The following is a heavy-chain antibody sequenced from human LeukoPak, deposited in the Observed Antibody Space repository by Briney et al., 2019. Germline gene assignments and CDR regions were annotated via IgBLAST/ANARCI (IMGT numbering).Heavy chain of an antibody. V-gene: IGHV3-33*01. CDR2: IWYDGSQK. J-gene: IGHJ4*02. Sequence: PGGSLRLSCAASGFTFSSYGMHWVRQAPGKGLEWVAVIWYDGSQKYYADSVKGRFTISRDNSKNTLWLQMNSLRVEDTAVYYCARLSAWRLDCWGQGTLVTVSS. D-gene: IGHD6-19*01. CDR1: GFTFSSYG. CDR3: ARLSAWRLDC.